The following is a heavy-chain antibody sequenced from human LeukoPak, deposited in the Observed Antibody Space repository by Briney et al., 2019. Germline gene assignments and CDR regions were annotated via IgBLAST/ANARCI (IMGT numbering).Heavy chain of an antibody. CDR1: GGTFSSYA. J-gene: IGHJ6*02. Sequence: ASVKVSCKASGGTFSSYAISWVRQAPGKGLEWMGGFDPEDGETIYAQKFQGRVTMTEDTSTDTAYMELSSLRSEDTAVYYCATQGIVVVPADLYYYYGMDVWGQGTTVTISS. CDR3: ATQGIVVVPADLYYYYGMDV. V-gene: IGHV1-24*01. CDR2: FDPEDGET. D-gene: IGHD2-2*01.